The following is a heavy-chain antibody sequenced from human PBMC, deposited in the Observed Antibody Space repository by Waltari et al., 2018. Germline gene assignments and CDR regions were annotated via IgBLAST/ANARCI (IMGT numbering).Heavy chain of an antibody. V-gene: IGHV3-23*01. CDR1: GSTFSRHA. J-gene: IGHJ4*02. D-gene: IGHD3-9*01. Sequence: ELQLLEAGGGLVQPGGSLRLSCGASGSTFSRHAMRWCRQAPGKGLEWVSAISGSGDSVFYAESVKGRFTVSRDNSKNTLFLEMNSLRAEDTAVYFCARDWRRSLEYLDWLLFALDYWGQGTLVTVSS. CDR3: ARDWRRSLEYLDWLLFALDY. CDR2: ISGSGDSV.